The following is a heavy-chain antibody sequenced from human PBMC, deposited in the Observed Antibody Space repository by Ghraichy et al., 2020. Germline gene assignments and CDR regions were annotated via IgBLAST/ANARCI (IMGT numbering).Heavy chain of an antibody. CDR2: IYHTGSV. Sequence: SQTLSLTCTVSNGSIDNYYWTWIRQAPGKGLEWIGHIYHTGSVNYHPSLRGRVTISVDKSKNEFSLKLTSVTSVDTAVYYCARDMETTFDHWGQGILVTVSS. J-gene: IGHJ4*02. D-gene: IGHD1-14*01. V-gene: IGHV4-59*01. CDR3: ARDMETTFDH. CDR1: NGSIDNYY.